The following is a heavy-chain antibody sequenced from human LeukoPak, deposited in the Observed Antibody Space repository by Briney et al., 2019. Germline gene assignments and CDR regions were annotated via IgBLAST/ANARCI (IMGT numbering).Heavy chain of an antibody. CDR1: GFTFSSYA. J-gene: IGHJ4*02. Sequence: PGGSLRLSCAASGFTFSSYAMSWVRQAPGKGLEWVSAISGSGGSTYYADSVKGRFTISRDNSKNTLYLQMNSLRAEDTAVYYSVKGGLGSGSYYPFDYWGQGTLVTVSS. CDR3: VKGGLGSGSYYPFDY. D-gene: IGHD3-10*01. V-gene: IGHV3-23*01. CDR2: ISGSGGST.